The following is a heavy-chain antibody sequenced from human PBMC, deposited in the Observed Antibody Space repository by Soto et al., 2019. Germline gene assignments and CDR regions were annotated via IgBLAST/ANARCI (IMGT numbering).Heavy chain of an antibody. D-gene: IGHD1-26*01. CDR1: GDSVSSSSVT. Sequence: SQTLSLTGAISGDSVSSSSVTWNWIRQSPSRGLEWLGRTYYRSKWYNDYAESVKSRITINPDTSKNQFSLHLNSVTPEDTAVYYCVRLIGNSWLDFWGQGTLVTVSS. J-gene: IGHJ5*01. V-gene: IGHV6-1*01. CDR3: VRLIGNSWLDF. CDR2: TYYRSKWYN.